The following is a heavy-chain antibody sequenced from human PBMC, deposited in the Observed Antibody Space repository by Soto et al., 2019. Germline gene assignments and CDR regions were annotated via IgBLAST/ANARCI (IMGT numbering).Heavy chain of an antibody. CDR3: TTQTLLLTVFDY. D-gene: IGHD3-16*01. J-gene: IGHJ4*02. Sequence: GGSLRLSCAASGFTFSNAWMSWVRQAAGKGLEWVGRFKSQNDGGTTDYAEPVKGRFTISRDDSKNTLYLQMNSLKTEDTAVYYCTTQTLLLTVFDYWGQGTLVTVSS. CDR1: GFTFSNAW. CDR2: FKSQNDGGTT. V-gene: IGHV3-15*01.